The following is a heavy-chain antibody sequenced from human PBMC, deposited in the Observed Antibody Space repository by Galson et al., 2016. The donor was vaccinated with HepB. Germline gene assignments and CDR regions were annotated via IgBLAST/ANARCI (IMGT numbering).Heavy chain of an antibody. CDR3: ARAGALRSGYWYYFDY. Sequence: SVKVSCKASGYTFTTYGISWVRQAPGQGLEWMGWISANSGHTKNSQKFQGRVTITRDTSASTASMELSSLRSEDTAVYYCARAGALRSGYWYYFDYWGQGTLVTVSS. J-gene: IGHJ4*02. V-gene: IGHV1-18*01. D-gene: IGHD3-3*01. CDR2: ISANSGHT. CDR1: GYTFTTYG.